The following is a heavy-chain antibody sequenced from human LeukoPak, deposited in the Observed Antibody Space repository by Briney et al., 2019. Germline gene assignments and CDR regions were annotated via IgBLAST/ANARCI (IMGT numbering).Heavy chain of an antibody. V-gene: IGHV3-7*01. D-gene: IGHD6-13*01. CDR2: INQDESSK. CDR1: GFTFSSYW. J-gene: IGHJ6*04. CDR3: GKLGPVKKGPLLEV. Sequence: GGSLRLSCAASGFTFSSYWMGWVRQAPGKGLAWVANINQDESSKYYEDSAKGRFTISRDNADNSLYLQMNSLGAEDTAVYFRGKLGPVKKGPLLEVGGKGTTVTISS.